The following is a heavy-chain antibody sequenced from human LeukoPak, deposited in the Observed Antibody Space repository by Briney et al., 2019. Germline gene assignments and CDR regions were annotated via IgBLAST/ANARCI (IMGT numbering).Heavy chain of an antibody. CDR1: GGSFSGYY. D-gene: IGHD3-10*01. J-gene: IGHJ6*02. CDR3: ARGRHGSGSYYSFYYYGMDV. CDR2: INHSGST. V-gene: IGHV4-34*01. Sequence: PSKTLSLTCAVYGGSFSGYYWSWIRQPPGKGLEWIGEINHSGSTNYNPSLKSRVTISVDTSKNQFSLKLSSVTAADTAVYYCARGRHGSGSYYSFYYYGMDVWGQGTTVTVSS.